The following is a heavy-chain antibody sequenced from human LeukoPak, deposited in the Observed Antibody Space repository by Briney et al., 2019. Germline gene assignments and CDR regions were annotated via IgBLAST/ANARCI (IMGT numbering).Heavy chain of an antibody. CDR1: AGSFSGYY. D-gene: IGHD3-16*02. V-gene: IGHV4-34*01. Sequence: SETLSLTCAVYAGSFSGYYWSWIRQPPGKGLEWIGEINHSGSTNYNPSLKSRVTISVDTSKNQFSLKLSSVTAADTAVYYCARVAITFGGVIVIPYYFDYWGQGTLVTVSS. CDR3: ARVAITFGGVIVIPYYFDY. J-gene: IGHJ4*02. CDR2: INHSGST.